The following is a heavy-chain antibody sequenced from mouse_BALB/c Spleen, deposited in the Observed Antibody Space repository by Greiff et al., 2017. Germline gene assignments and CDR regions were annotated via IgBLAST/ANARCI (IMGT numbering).Heavy chain of an antibody. CDR3: ARQDYYGSSYEFAY. CDR1: GFTFSSYT. J-gene: IGHJ3*01. V-gene: IGHV5-12-2*01. CDR2: ISNGGGST. D-gene: IGHD1-1*01. Sequence: EVQLVESGGGLVQPGGSLKLSCAASGFTFSSYTMSWVRQTPEKRLEWVAYISNGGGSTYYPDTVKGRFTISRDNAKNTLYLQMSSLKSEDTAMYYCARQDYYGSSYEFAYWGQGTLVTVSA.